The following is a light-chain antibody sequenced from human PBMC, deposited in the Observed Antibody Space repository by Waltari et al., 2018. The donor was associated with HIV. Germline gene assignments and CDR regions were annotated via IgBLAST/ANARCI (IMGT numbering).Light chain of an antibody. CDR1: SGHSTYA. CDR3: QTWDSGIRV. V-gene: IGLV4-69*01. CDR2: VSNDGSH. Sequence: QVVLTQSPSASAFLGASVKLTCTLSSGHSTYAIAWHQQQPEKGPRYLMKVSNDGSHNKGAGIPVLFSGSSSGAERYRPISSLQSDDEADYSCQTWDSGIRVFGGGTRLTVL. J-gene: IGLJ3*02.